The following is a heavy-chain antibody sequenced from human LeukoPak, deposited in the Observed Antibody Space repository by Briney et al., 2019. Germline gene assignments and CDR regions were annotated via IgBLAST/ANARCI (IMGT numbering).Heavy chain of an antibody. CDR2: INLDGSEK. Sequence: GGSLRLSCTASGFIFSTSWMTWVRQAPGKGLEWVANINLDGSEKYYVDSVMGRFIISRGNAKNSLYLQMSSLRAEDTAVYYCARGITSGPRRYDVRNFDYWGQGTPVTVSS. CDR1: GFIFSTSW. CDR3: ARGITSGPRRYDVRNFDY. D-gene: IGHD5-12*01. V-gene: IGHV3-7*01. J-gene: IGHJ4*02.